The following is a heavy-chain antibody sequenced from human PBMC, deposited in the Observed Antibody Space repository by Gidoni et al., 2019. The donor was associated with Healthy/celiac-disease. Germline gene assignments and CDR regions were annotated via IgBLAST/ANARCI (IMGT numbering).Heavy chain of an antibody. J-gene: IGHJ4*02. CDR3: ARGGMTTPLGRIDY. V-gene: IGHV4-30-4*07. CDR2: IYYSGST. Sequence: QVQLQESGPGLVKPSQTLALTCAVSGGSISSGGYSWSWIRQPPGKGLEWIGYIYYSGSTYYNPSLKSLVTISVDTSKNQFSLKLSSVTAADTAVYYCARGGMTTPLGRIDYWGQGTLVTVSS. CDR1: GGSISSGGYS.